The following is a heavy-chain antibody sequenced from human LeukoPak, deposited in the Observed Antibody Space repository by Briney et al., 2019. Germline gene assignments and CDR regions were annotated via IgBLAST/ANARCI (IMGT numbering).Heavy chain of an antibody. CDR2: INPNSGGT. D-gene: IGHD2-15*01. J-gene: IGHJ5*02. Sequence: ASVKVSCKASGYTFTGYYMHWVRQAPGLGLEWMGWINPNSGGTNYAQKFQGWVTMTRDTSISTAYMELSRLRSDDTAVYYCARERGGYCSGGSCYPNWFDPWGQGTLVTVSS. CDR1: GYTFTGYY. CDR3: ARERGGYCSGGSCYPNWFDP. V-gene: IGHV1-2*04.